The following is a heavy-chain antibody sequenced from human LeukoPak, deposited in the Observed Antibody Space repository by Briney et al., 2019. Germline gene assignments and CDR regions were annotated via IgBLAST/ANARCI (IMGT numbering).Heavy chain of an antibody. J-gene: IGHJ4*02. CDR3: AREDSTVTTTFDY. V-gene: IGHV3-48*04. CDR2: ISSSSSTI. CDR1: GFTFSSYS. D-gene: IGHD4-17*01. Sequence: GGSLRLSCAASGFTFSSYSMNWVRQAPGKGLEWVSYISSSSSTIYYADSVKGRFTISRDNAKNSLYLQMNSLRAEDTAVYYCAREDSTVTTTFDYWGQGPRVTVSS.